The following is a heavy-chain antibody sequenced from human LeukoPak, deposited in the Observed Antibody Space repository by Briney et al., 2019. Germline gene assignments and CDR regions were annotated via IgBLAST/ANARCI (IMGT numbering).Heavy chain of an antibody. CDR2: IGYDGSNK. D-gene: IGHD6-13*01. V-gene: IGHV3-33*01. Sequence: PGRSLRLACAAAGFTFSSYGIHWVRHAPGKWLEWVAVIGYDGSNKSYADSVKGRLNISRDNSQNTLYLQMNSLRAEDTAVYYCSREYRYSSDYWGQGNLVTVSS. CDR3: SREYRYSSDY. CDR1: GFTFSSYG. J-gene: IGHJ4*02.